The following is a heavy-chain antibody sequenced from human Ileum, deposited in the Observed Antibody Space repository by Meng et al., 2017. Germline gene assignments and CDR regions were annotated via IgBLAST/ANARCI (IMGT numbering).Heavy chain of an antibody. CDR1: GFSFSDYY. J-gene: IGHJ4*01. Sequence: GESLKISCAASGFSFSDYYMSWIRQAPGKGHEWVSYISSTGSDINYADSVKGRFTISRDNAKNSLYLQMNSLRDEDTAVYYCARGGGYYFDYWGQGMQVTVSS. CDR3: ARGGGYYFDY. CDR2: ISSTGSDI. V-gene: IGHV3-11*04. D-gene: IGHD2-15*01.